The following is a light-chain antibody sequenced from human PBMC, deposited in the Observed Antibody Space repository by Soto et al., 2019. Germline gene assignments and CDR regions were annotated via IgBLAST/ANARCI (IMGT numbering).Light chain of an antibody. J-gene: IGKJ4*01. Sequence: EIVLTQSPPTLSLSPGERATLSCRASLSVSSYLAWYQQKPGQAPRLLIYDASNRATGVPARFSGSGSGTDFTLTISSLEPEDFAVYYCQQRSNWPLTFGGGTKVEIK. V-gene: IGKV3-11*01. CDR2: DAS. CDR3: QQRSNWPLT. CDR1: LSVSSY.